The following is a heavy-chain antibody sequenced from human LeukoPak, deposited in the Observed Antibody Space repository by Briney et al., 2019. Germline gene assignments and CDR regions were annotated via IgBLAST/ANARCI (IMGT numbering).Heavy chain of an antibody. D-gene: IGHD6-13*01. CDR1: GYSFTSYW. Sequence: GESLKISCKGSGYSFTSYWIGWVRQMPGKGLEWMGIIYPGDSDTRYSPSFEGQVTISADESITTAYLQWSSLKASDTAMYYCARRGAADGGHHFDYWGQGTLLTVSS. CDR2: IYPGDSDT. CDR3: ARRGAADGGHHFDY. V-gene: IGHV5-51*01. J-gene: IGHJ4*02.